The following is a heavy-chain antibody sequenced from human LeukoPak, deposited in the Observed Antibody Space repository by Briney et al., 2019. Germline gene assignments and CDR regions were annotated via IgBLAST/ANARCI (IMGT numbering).Heavy chain of an antibody. J-gene: IGHJ3*02. CDR1: GFTFGDYA. D-gene: IGHD5-24*01. V-gene: IGHV3-9*03. CDR3: AKDQGDGYNPDAFDI. Sequence: PSRSLRLSCAASGFTFGDYAMHWVRQAPEKGLEWVSGISWNSGSIGYADSVKGRFTISRDNAKNSLYLQMKSLRAEDMALYYCAKDQGDGYNPDAFDIWGQGTMVTVSS. CDR2: ISWNSGSI.